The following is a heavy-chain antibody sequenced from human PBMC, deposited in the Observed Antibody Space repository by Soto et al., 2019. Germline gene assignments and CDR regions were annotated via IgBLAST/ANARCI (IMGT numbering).Heavy chain of an antibody. V-gene: IGHV1-69*06. Sequence: QVQLVQSGAEVKKPGSSVKVSCKASGGTFSNYGITWVRQAPGQGLEWMGGIVPIFGSINLAQRLRGRLTITPDKSTSTVYMELTSLTSEDTAVYYCASRERVDAFDVWGQGTVVTVSS. CDR3: ASRERVDAFDV. D-gene: IGHD1-26*01. CDR2: IVPIFGSI. J-gene: IGHJ3*01. CDR1: GGTFSNYG.